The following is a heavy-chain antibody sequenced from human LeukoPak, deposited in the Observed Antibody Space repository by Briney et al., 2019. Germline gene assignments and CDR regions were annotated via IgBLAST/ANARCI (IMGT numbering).Heavy chain of an antibody. D-gene: IGHD5-18*01. Sequence: GGSLRLSCAASGFTFSSYWMSWVRQAPGKGLEWVANIKQDRSEKYYVDSVKGRFTISRDNAKNSLYLQMNSLRAEDTAVYYCARVNEDTAMVGYYYYYMDVWGKGTTVTVSS. CDR1: GFTFSSYW. CDR2: IKQDRSEK. CDR3: ARVNEDTAMVGYYYYYMDV. J-gene: IGHJ6*03. V-gene: IGHV3-7*01.